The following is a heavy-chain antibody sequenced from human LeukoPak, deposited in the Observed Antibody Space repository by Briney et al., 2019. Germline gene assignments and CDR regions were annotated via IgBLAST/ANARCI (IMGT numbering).Heavy chain of an antibody. CDR3: ARARQQMATSYFDY. CDR1: GFTFSSYV. J-gene: IGHJ4*02. D-gene: IGHD5-12*01. V-gene: IGHV3-48*03. Sequence: GGSLRLSCAASGFTFSSYVMNWVRQAPGKGLEWVSYISNTERTIYYADSVRGRFTISRDNAKNSLYLQMSSLRAEDTAVYYCARARQQMATSYFDYWGQGTLVTVSS. CDR2: ISNTERTI.